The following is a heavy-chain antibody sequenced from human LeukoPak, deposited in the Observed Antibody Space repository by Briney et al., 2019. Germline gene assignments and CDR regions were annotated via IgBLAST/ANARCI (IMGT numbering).Heavy chain of an antibody. CDR1: GGSVRSYY. V-gene: IGHV4-59*02. Sequence: PSETLSLTCTVSGGSVRSYYWSRIRQPPGKGLEWIGYIYSSGTTNYNPSLKTGVTISVDTSKNQFSLKLTSVTAADTAVYYCARNYVGYAFDIWGQGTMVTVSS. CDR2: IYSSGTT. CDR3: ARNYVGYAFDI. J-gene: IGHJ3*02. D-gene: IGHD1-7*01.